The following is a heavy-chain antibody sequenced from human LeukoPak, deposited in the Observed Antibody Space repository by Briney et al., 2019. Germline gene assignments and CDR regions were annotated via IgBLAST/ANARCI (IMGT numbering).Heavy chain of an antibody. V-gene: IGHV4-39*07. Sequence: SETLSLTCTVSGGSISSSTYFWGWIRRPPGKGLEWIGNIHYSGSTYYNPSLKSRVTISVDTSKNQFSLKLSSVTAADTAIYYCAKNGDRGAYCTGGTCYPYFYYYMDVWGKGTTVTI. J-gene: IGHJ6*03. D-gene: IGHD2-15*01. CDR2: IHYSGST. CDR3: AKNGDRGAYCTGGTCYPYFYYYMDV. CDR1: GGSISSSTYF.